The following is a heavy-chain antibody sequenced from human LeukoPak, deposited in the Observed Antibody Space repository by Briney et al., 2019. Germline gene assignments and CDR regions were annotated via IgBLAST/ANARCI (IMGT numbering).Heavy chain of an antibody. CDR3: ARVCGVAPVCYMDV. Sequence: KPSETLSLTCTVSGGSISSYYWGWIRQPPGKGREWIGSIYHSGSTYYNPSFKSRVTISVDTSKNQFSLKLSSVTAADTAVYYCARVCGVAPVCYMDVWGKGTTVTVSS. V-gene: IGHV4-38-2*02. CDR1: GGSISSYY. J-gene: IGHJ6*03. CDR2: IYHSGST. D-gene: IGHD2-15*01.